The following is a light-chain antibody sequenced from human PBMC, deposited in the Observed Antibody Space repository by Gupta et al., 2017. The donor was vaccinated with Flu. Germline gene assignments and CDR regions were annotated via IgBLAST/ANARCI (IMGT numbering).Light chain of an antibody. J-gene: IGKJ2*04. V-gene: IGKV1-39*01. Sequence: DTQMTQSPSSLSASVGDRVSITCRASQSITTYLNWYQQKPGKAPKLLIFAASSLQSGAPSRFSGSGSGTDFTLTISNLQPEDFATYYCQQSYSIPGSFGQGTKLEIK. CDR2: AAS. CDR1: QSITTY. CDR3: QQSYSIPGS.